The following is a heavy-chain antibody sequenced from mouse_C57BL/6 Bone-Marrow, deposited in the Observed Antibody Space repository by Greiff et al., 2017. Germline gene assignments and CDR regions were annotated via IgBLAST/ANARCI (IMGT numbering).Heavy chain of an antibody. CDR3: ARNSNPWFAY. Sequence: VKLQESGPGLVQPSQSLSITCTVSGFSLTSYGVHWVRQSPGKGLEWLGVLWSGGSTDYNAAFISRLSISQDNSKSQFFFKMNSLQADDTAIYYCARNSNPWFAYWGQGTLVTVSA. J-gene: IGHJ3*01. CDR1: GFSLTSYG. D-gene: IGHD2-5*01. V-gene: IGHV2-2*01. CDR2: LWSGGST.